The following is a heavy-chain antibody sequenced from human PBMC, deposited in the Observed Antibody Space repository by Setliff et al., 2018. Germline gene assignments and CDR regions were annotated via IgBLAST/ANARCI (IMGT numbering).Heavy chain of an antibody. D-gene: IGHD3-3*01. J-gene: IGHJ4*02. V-gene: IGHV3-48*01. CDR3: TRGTFSDFWSGDYYDY. Sequence: GGSLRLSCAASGFTFSSYWMSWVRQAPGKGLEWISFISSDSRTTYYADSVKGRFTISRDNAKNTLDLQMNSLRAEDSAMYYCTRGTFSDFWSGDYYDYWGQGTLVTVSS. CDR1: GFTFSSYW. CDR2: ISSDSRTT.